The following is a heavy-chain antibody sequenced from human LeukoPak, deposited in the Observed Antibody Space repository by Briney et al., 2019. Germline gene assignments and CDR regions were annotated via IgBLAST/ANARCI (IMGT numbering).Heavy chain of an antibody. D-gene: IGHD2-15*01. Sequence: GGSLRLSCAASGFTFSSYAMSWVRQAPGKGLEWVSAISGSGGSTYYADSVKGRFTISRDNSKNTLYLQMNSLRAEDTAVYYCAKRRYGYCSGGSCCDSFDYWGQGTLVTASS. CDR1: GFTFSSYA. V-gene: IGHV3-23*01. CDR2: ISGSGGST. CDR3: AKRRYGYCSGGSCCDSFDY. J-gene: IGHJ4*02.